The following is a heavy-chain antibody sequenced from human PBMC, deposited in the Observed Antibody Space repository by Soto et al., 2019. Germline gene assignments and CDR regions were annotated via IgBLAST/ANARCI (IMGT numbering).Heavy chain of an antibody. CDR2: IYSGGST. Sequence: PGGSLRLSCAASGFTVSSNYMSWVRQAPGKGLEWVSVIYSGGSTYYADSVKGRFTISRDNSKNTLYLQMNSLRAEDTAVYYCARVTPEFRVVHYYYYMDVWGKGTTVTVSS. J-gene: IGHJ6*03. D-gene: IGHD3-3*01. CDR3: ARVTPEFRVVHYYYYMDV. CDR1: GFTVSSNY. V-gene: IGHV3-66*01.